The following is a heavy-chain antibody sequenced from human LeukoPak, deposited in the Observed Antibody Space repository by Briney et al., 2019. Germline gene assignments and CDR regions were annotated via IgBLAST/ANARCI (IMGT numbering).Heavy chain of an antibody. J-gene: IGHJ5*02. D-gene: IGHD3-3*01. V-gene: IGHV1-8*01. CDR1: GYTFTSYD. Sequence: ASVKVSCKASGYTFTSYDINWVRQATGQGLEWMGWMNPNSGNTGYAQKFQGRVTMTRNTSISTAYMELSSLRSEDTAVYYCARGPSRITIFGVVITGHWFDPWGQGTLVTVSS. CDR2: MNPNSGNT. CDR3: ARGPSRITIFGVVITGHWFDP.